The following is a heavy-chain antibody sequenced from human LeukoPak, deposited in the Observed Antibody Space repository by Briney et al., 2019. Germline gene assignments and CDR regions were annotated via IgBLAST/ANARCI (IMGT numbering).Heavy chain of an antibody. J-gene: IGHJ5*02. D-gene: IGHD3-22*01. CDR1: GFTFSNAW. CDR2: IKSKKDGETT. CDR3: TTYMIPVP. V-gene: IGHV3-15*01. Sequence: PGGSLRLSCATSGFTFSNAWMSWVRQAPGRGLEWVGRIKSKKDGETTDYAAPVKGRFTISRDDSKNTLYLQMNSLKTEDAAVYYCTTYMIPVPWGQGTLVTVSS.